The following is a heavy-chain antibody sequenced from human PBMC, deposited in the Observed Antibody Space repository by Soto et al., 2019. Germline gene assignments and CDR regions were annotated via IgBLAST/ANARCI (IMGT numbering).Heavy chain of an antibody. Sequence: GGSLRLSCAASGFIYSSYAMHWVRQAPGKGLEWVAVISYDGSNKDYADSVKGRFTISRDNSKNTLYLQMNSLRAEDTAVYYCARGSNSGSFRDAFDIWGQGTMVTVSS. V-gene: IGHV3-30-3*01. J-gene: IGHJ3*02. CDR3: ARGSNSGSFRDAFDI. D-gene: IGHD1-26*01. CDR1: GFIYSSYA. CDR2: ISYDGSNK.